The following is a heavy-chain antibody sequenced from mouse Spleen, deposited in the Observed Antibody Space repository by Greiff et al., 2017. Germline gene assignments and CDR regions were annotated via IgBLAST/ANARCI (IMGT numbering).Heavy chain of an antibody. V-gene: IGHV1-63*02. D-gene: IGHD1-1*01. Sequence: QVQLQQSGAELVRPGTSVKISCKASGYTFTNYWLGWVKQRPGHGLEWIGDIYPGGGYTNYNEKFKGKATLTADTSSSTAYMQLSSLTSEDSAVYFCARGGYYGSSFYWYFDVWGAGTTVTVSS. CDR1: GYTFTNYW. CDR2: IYPGGGYT. CDR3: ARGGYYGSSFYWYFDV. J-gene: IGHJ1*01.